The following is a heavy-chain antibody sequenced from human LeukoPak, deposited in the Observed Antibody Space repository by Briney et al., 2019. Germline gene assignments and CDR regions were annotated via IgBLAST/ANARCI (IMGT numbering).Heavy chain of an antibody. CDR3: ARDPPQQLVVGWFDP. D-gene: IGHD6-6*01. CDR1: GFTFSSYS. V-gene: IGHV3-48*02. J-gene: IGHJ5*02. Sequence: GGSLRLSCAASGFTFSSYSMNWVRQAPGKGLEWVSYISSSSSTMYYADSVKGRFTISRDNAKDSLYLQMNSLRDEDTAVYYCARDPPQQLVVGWFDPWGQGTLVTVSS. CDR2: ISSSSSTM.